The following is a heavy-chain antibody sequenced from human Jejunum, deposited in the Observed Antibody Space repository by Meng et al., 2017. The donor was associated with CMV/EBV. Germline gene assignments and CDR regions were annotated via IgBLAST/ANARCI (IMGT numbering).Heavy chain of an antibody. CDR2: ISYDGSNN. CDR1: TFSSYP. Sequence: TFSSYPRHWGRQTPGEGLEWVAIISYDGSNNYFADSVKGRFTISRDNSQKTLYLQMNSLRSEDTAVYYCARSYDFWSGSLDGAFDVWGQGTMVTVSS. D-gene: IGHD3-3*01. V-gene: IGHV3-30-3*01. J-gene: IGHJ3*01. CDR3: ARSYDFWSGSLDGAFDV.